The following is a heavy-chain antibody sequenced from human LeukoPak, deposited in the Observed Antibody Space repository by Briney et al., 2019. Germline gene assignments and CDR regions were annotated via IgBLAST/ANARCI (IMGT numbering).Heavy chain of an antibody. Sequence: NPSETLSLTCTVSGGSISSSSYYWGWIRQPPGKGLEWIGSIYYSGSTYYNPSLKSRVTISVDTSKNQFSLKLSSVTAADTAVYYCASSYYYDSSGYYYLHAFDIWGQGTMVTVSS. CDR2: IYYSGST. D-gene: IGHD3-22*01. CDR1: GGSISSSSYY. CDR3: ASSYYYDSSGYYYLHAFDI. J-gene: IGHJ3*02. V-gene: IGHV4-39*07.